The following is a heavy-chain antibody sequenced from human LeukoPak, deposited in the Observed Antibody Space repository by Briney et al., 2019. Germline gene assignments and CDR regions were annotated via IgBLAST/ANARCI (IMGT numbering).Heavy chain of an antibody. V-gene: IGHV4-61*08. Sequence: SETLSLTCTVSGGSLTDGDYYWGWVRQPPGTGLQWIATTYEGASLKSRVTISLDTSKNQFFLRLTSVTAADTAVYYCVRILGRYQEGMDVWGPGITVTVSS. CDR3: VRILGRYQEGMDV. D-gene: IGHD1-26*01. CDR1: GGSLTDGDYY. CDR2: T. J-gene: IGHJ6*02.